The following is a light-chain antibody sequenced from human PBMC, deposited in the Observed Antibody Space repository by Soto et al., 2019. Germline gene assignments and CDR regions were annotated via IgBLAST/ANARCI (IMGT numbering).Light chain of an antibody. CDR3: QQYNNWPPYN. V-gene: IGKV3-15*01. J-gene: IGKJ2*01. Sequence: EIVMTQSPATLSVSPGERATLSCRASQSVSSNLAWYQQKPGQAPRLLIYGASTRATGIPAMFSGSGSGTEFTLTISSLQSEDFAVYYCQQYNNWPPYNFGQGTKREIK. CDR1: QSVSSN. CDR2: GAS.